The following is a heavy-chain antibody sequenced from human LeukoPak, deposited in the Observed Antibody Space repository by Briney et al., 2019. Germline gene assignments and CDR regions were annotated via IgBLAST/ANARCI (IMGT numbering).Heavy chain of an antibody. D-gene: IGHD2-21*02. CDR2: IYTSGST. V-gene: IGHV4-61*02. J-gene: IGHJ4*02. CDR3: AREAYCGGDCYYATDC. CDR1: GGSISSGSYY. Sequence: TSETLSLTCTVSGGSISSGSYYWSWIRQPAGKGLEWIGRIYTSGSTNYNPSLKSRVTISVDTSKNQFSLKLSSVTAADTAVYYCAREAYCGGDCYYATDCWGQGTLVTVSS.